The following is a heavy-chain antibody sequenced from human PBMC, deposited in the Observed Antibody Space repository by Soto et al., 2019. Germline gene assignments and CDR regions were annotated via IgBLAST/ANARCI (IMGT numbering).Heavy chain of an antibody. D-gene: IGHD2-15*01. CDR2: IYYSGST. V-gene: IGHV4-39*01. Sequence: SETLSLTCTVSGGSISSSSYYWGWLRQPPGKGLEWIGSIYYSGSTYYNPSLKSRVTISVDTSKNQFSLKLSSVTAADTAVYYCARQVPIVVVVAAYNWFDPWGQGTLVTVSS. CDR1: GGSISSSSYY. CDR3: ARQVPIVVVVAAYNWFDP. J-gene: IGHJ5*02.